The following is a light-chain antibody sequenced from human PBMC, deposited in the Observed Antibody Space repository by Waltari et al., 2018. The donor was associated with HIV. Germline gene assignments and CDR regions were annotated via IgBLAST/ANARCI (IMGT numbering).Light chain of an antibody. V-gene: IGLV1-47*01. CDR2: KNI. CDR3: TGWDASLSEYV. J-gene: IGLJ1*01. Sequence: QSVLTQPPSASGTPGQRVTTPCSGSYSNIGRDNVYWYQHLPGTAPKLLIYKNIQRPSGVPDRFSGSKSGASAYLAISGLRSEDEADYYCTGWDASLSEYVFGPGTRVTV. CDR1: YSNIGRDN.